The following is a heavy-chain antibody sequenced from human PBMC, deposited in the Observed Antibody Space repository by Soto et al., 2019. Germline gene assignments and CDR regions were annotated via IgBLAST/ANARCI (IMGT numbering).Heavy chain of an antibody. J-gene: IGHJ4*02. CDR1: GASISRYY. Sequence: SETLSLTCTVSGASISRYYWSWIRQSPGKGLEWIGYMYYSGNANYNPSLRSRITISVDTSKNQFSLNLNSVTAADTAVYYCAREYPVHSAYFDYWGQGILVT. V-gene: IGHV4-59*01. CDR2: MYYSGNA. D-gene: IGHD1-26*01. CDR3: AREYPVHSAYFDY.